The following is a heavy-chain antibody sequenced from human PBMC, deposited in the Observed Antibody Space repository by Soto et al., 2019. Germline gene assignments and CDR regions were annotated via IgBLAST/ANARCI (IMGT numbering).Heavy chain of an antibody. J-gene: IGHJ5*02. CDR2: IYHSGST. V-gene: IGHV4-30-2*01. CDR3: ARGSVTTYSWWFDP. Sequence: SETLSLTCAVSGGSISSGGYSWSWIRQPPGKGLEWIGYIYHSGSTYYNPSLKSRVTISVDRSKNQFSLKLSSVTAADTAVYYCARGSVTTYSWWFDPWGQGTLVTVSS. CDR1: GGSISSGGYS. D-gene: IGHD4-17*01.